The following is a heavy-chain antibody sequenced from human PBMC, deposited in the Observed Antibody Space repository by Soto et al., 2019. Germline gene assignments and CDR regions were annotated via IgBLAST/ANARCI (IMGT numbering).Heavy chain of an antibody. CDR3: TRARYDNSGYYAETYPDY. CDR2: IYHSGGT. CDR1: GGSFRSDSIY. D-gene: IGHD3-22*01. Sequence: AETLSLTCTVSGGSFRSDSIYWVWIRQRPGKGLVGIAIIYHSGGTTYNPSLNSRVTSSLDTSTNRFSLKLTTVIDTDTAVDYCTRARYDNSGYYAETYPDYWGQGTLVTVSS. V-gene: IGHV4-39*02. J-gene: IGHJ4*02.